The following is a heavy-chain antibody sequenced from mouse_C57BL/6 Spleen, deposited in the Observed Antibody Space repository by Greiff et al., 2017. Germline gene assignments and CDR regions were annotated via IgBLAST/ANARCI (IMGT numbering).Heavy chain of an antibody. D-gene: IGHD2-2*01. Sequence: DVKLVESGGGLVKPGGSLKLSCAASGFTFSDYGLHWVRQAPEKGLEWVAYISSGSSTIYYAATVKGRFTISRDNAKNTLFLQMTSLRSEDTAMYYCAREGYDAWFAYWGQGTLVTVSA. CDR1: GFTFSDYG. V-gene: IGHV5-17*01. CDR2: ISSGSSTI. J-gene: IGHJ3*01. CDR3: AREGYDAWFAY.